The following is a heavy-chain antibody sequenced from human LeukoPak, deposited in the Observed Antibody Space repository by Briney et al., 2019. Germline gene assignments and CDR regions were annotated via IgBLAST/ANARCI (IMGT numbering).Heavy chain of an antibody. CDR1: GFTLSSYW. Sequence: PGGSLRLSCVASGFTLSSYWMTWVRQAPGKGLEWVASIGPDGSDKYYVDSVKRRFTISRDNAKNSLYLQMNSLRAEDTAVYYCARVFRSAIDYWGQGTLVTVSS. CDR2: IGPDGSDK. CDR3: ARVFRSAIDY. J-gene: IGHJ4*02. D-gene: IGHD3-3*01. V-gene: IGHV3-7*02.